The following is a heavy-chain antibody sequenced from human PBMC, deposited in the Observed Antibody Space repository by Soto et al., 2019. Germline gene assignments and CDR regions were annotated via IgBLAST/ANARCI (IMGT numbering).Heavy chain of an antibody. D-gene: IGHD5-18*01. CDR2: ISYDESNK. CDR1: GFIFSSYT. CDR3: ARESLSYGSSFDY. J-gene: IGHJ4*02. Sequence: QVQLVESGGGVVQPGRSLRLSCAASGFIFSSYTMHWVRQAPGKGLEWVAVISYDESNKFFADSVRGRFTISRDISKNTLYLQMNGLTADDTAVYYCARESLSYGSSFDYWGQGTLVTVSS. V-gene: IGHV3-30-3*01.